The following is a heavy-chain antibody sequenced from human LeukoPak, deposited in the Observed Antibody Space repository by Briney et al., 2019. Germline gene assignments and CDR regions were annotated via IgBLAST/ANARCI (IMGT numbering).Heavy chain of an antibody. D-gene: IGHD3-10*01. Sequence: SETLSLTCAVYGGSLSGYYWSWLRQPPGKGLEWIGEINHSGSTNYSPSLKSRVTISLDTSRNQFSLKLTSVTAADTAVYYCAKSNGYGLVDIWGQGTMVTVSS. CDR1: GGSLSGYY. CDR3: AKSNGYGLVDI. J-gene: IGHJ3*02. V-gene: IGHV4-34*01. CDR2: INHSGST.